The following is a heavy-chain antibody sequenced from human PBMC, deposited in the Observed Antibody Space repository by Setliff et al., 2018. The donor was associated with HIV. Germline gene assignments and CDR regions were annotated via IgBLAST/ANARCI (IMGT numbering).Heavy chain of an antibody. CDR3: ARHQGKYYDSSGYSGWFFDL. V-gene: IGHV4-59*08. CDR1: GGSISSSY. D-gene: IGHD3-22*01. CDR2: INHRGST. Sequence: SETLSLTCTVSGGSISSSYWTWTRQPPGKGLEWIGEINHRGSTNCNPSLKSRVSISVDTSKNQFSLKLSSVTAADTAVYYCARHQGKYYDSSGYSGWFFDLWGRGTLVTVSS. J-gene: IGHJ2*01.